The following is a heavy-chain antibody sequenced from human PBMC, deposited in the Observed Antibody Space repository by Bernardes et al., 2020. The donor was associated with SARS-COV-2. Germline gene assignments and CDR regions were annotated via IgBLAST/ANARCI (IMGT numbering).Heavy chain of an antibody. D-gene: IGHD3-9*01. CDR3: ARTDDVTGRDY. CDR1: GFTFNTYW. V-gene: IGHV3-7*01. J-gene: IGHJ4*02. Sequence: GGSLRLSCEASGFTFNTYWMSWVRQAPGKGLEWVANIKGDGSQGSSVDSVRGRFAISRDNAKNLLFLQMDSLRAEDTTVYYCARTDDVTGRDYWGKGTLVTGTS. CDR2: IKGDGSQG.